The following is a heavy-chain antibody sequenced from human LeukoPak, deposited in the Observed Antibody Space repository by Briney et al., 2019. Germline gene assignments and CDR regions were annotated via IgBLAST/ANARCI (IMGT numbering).Heavy chain of an antibody. D-gene: IGHD6-19*01. CDR2: INAGNGNT. V-gene: IGHV1-3*01. Sequence: ASVKVSCKASGYTFTSYAMHWVRQAPGQRLEWMGWINAGNGNTKYSQKFQGRVTITRDTSASTAYMELSSLRSEDTAVYYCARDRYSSGWHHYYYGMDVWGQRTTVTVSS. J-gene: IGHJ6*02. CDR1: GYTFTSYA. CDR3: ARDRYSSGWHHYYYGMDV.